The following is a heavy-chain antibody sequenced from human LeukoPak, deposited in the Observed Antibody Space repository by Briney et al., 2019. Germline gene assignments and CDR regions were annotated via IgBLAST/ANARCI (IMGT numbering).Heavy chain of an antibody. J-gene: IGHJ4*02. Sequence: PSETLSLTCTVSGGSISSSSYYWGWIRQPPGKGLEWIGSIYYSGSTYYNPSLKSRVTISVDTSKNQFSLKLSSVTAADTAVYYCASSRGGDYGVDYWGQGTLVTVSS. CDR3: ASSRGGDYGVDY. V-gene: IGHV4-39*01. CDR2: IYYSGST. D-gene: IGHD4-17*01. CDR1: GGSISSSSYY.